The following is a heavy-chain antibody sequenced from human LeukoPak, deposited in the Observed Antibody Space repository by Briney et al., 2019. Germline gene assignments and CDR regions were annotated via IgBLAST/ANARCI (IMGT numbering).Heavy chain of an antibody. D-gene: IGHD4-11*01. Sequence: PGGSLRLSCAASGFTFSSYWMHWVRQAPGKGLVWVSRINSDGSSTSYADSVKGRYTISRDNAKNSLYLQMNSLRAEDTALYYCAKGLYTRIDYWGQGTLVTVSS. CDR1: GFTFSSYW. CDR2: INSDGSST. V-gene: IGHV3-74*01. J-gene: IGHJ4*02. CDR3: AKGLYTRIDY.